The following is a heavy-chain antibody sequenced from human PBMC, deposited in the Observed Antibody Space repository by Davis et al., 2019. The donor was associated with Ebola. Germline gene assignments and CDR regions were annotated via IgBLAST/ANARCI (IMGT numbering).Heavy chain of an antibody. CDR3: ARDRPLDFFFGDYYGMDV. Sequence: GGSLRLSCAASGFTFSTYSMSWVRQAPGKGLEWVSSISSDSYYIYYADSAKGRFTISRDNAKNSLYLQMNSLRAEDTAVYYCARDRPLDFFFGDYYGMDVWGQGTTVTVSS. CDR2: ISSDSYYI. J-gene: IGHJ6*02. V-gene: IGHV3-21*01. CDR1: GFTFSTYS. D-gene: IGHD3-16*01.